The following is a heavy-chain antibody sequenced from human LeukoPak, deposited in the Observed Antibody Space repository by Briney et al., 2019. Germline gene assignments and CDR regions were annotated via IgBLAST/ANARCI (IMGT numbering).Heavy chain of an antibody. V-gene: IGHV1-2*02. Sequence: GASVKVSCKASGYTFTGYYMHWVRQAPGQGLEWMGWINPNSGGTNYAQKFQGRVTMTRDTSISTAYMELSRLRSDDTAVYYCARLRERFGEFNLPYFDYWGQGALVTVSS. CDR3: ARLRERFGEFNLPYFDY. CDR1: GYTFTGYY. CDR2: INPNSGGT. D-gene: IGHD3-10*01. J-gene: IGHJ4*02.